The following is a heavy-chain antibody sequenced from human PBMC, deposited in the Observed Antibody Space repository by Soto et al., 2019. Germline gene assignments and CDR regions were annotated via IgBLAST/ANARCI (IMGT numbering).Heavy chain of an antibody. J-gene: IGHJ5*02. CDR3: ARSSGGNFGIIIEGTNWFAP. CDR2: INPHGGST. D-gene: IGHD1-26*01. CDR1: RDTFTSYY. V-gene: IGHV1-46*01. Sequence: ASVKVSCKAPRDTFTSYYINWVRQAPGQGLEWMGVINPHGGSTAYAQKFKGRVTLTRDTSASTVYTEVSSLTSEDTAMYYCARSSGGNFGIIIEGTNWFAPWGQGTPVTVSS.